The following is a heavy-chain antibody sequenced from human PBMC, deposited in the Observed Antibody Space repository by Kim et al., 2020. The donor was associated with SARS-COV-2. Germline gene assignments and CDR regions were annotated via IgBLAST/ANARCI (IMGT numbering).Heavy chain of an antibody. V-gene: IGHV4-39*01. J-gene: IGHJ4*02. Sequence: SETLSLTCTVSGGSISSSTYYWGWIRQPPGKGLEWIGNIYYSGSTYYNPSLKSRVTISVDTSKNQFSLQLSSVTAADTAVYYCARHKAHWGSYRYTAAGYFDYWGQGTLVTVSS. CDR1: GGSISSSTYY. CDR2: IYYSGST. D-gene: IGHD3-16*02. CDR3: ARHKAHWGSYRYTAAGYFDY.